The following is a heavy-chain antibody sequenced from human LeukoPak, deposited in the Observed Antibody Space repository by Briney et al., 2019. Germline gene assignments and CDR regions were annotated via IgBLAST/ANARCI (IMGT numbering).Heavy chain of an antibody. D-gene: IGHD3-3*02. J-gene: IGHJ4*02. Sequence: PGGSLRLSCAASGFTFSSYAMSWVRQAPGKGLEWVSAISGSGGSTYYADSVKGRFTISRDNSKNTLYLQMNSLRAEDTAVYYCARDRRGPNSIPDYWGQGTLVTVSS. V-gene: IGHV3-23*01. CDR3: ARDRRGPNSIPDY. CDR2: ISGSGGST. CDR1: GFTFSSYA.